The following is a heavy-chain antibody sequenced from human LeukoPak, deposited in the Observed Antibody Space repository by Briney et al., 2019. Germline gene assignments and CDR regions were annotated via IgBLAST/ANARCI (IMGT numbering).Heavy chain of an antibody. J-gene: IGHJ4*02. Sequence: SETLSLTCTVSGGSISSYYWSWIRQPPGKGLEWIGYIYYSGSTNYNPSLKSRVTISVDTSKNQFSLKLSSVTAADTAVYYCARDFCSSTSCYERGFDYWGQGTLVTVSS. CDR2: IYYSGST. CDR3: ARDFCSSTSCYERGFDY. D-gene: IGHD2-2*01. CDR1: GGSISSYY. V-gene: IGHV4-59*01.